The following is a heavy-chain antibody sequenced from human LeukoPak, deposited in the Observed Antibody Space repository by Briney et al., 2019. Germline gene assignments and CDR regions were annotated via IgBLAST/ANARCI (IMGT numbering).Heavy chain of an antibody. Sequence: GGSLRLSCTASGFTFSDYWMTWVRQAPGKAPEWVANIKQDGSQRYYVDSVGGRFTISRDNAKNSLFLQMNGLRAEDTAVYYCARRGGSSSRRSPIDYWGQGTLVTVSS. V-gene: IGHV3-7*01. CDR3: ARRGGSSSRRSPIDY. D-gene: IGHD6-6*01. J-gene: IGHJ4*02. CDR2: IKQDGSQR. CDR1: GFTFSDYW.